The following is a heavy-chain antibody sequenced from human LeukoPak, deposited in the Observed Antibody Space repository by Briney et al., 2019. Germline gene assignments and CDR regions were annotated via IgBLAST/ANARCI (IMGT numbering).Heavy chain of an antibody. CDR1: GYTFTSYG. V-gene: IGHV1-18*01. D-gene: IGHD3-22*01. Sequence: ASVKVSCKASGYTFTSYGISWVRQAPGQGLEWMGWISAYNGNTNYAQKLQGRVTMTTDTSTSTAYMELRSLRSDDTAVYYCGRELTYYYDSSGYYYDYWGQGTLVTVSS. CDR3: GRELTYYYDSSGYYYDY. J-gene: IGHJ4*02. CDR2: ISAYNGNT.